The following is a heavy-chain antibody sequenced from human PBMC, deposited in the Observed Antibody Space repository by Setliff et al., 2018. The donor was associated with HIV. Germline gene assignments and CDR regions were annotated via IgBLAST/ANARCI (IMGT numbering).Heavy chain of an antibody. D-gene: IGHD3-16*01. CDR3: AWGTRRPIDS. CDR1: GGTFSSYA. J-gene: IGHJ4*02. V-gene: IGHV1-69*05. Sequence: SVKVSCKASGGTFSSYAISWVRQAPGQGLEWMGGITPIFGTANYAQKFQGRVTITTDESTSTAYMELSSLRSEDTAVYYCAWGTRRPIDSWGQGTLVTVSS. CDR2: ITPIFGTA.